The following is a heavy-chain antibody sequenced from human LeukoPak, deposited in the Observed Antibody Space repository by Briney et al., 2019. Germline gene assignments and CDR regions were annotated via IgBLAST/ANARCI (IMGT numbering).Heavy chain of an antibody. Sequence: AASVKVSCKASGYTFTNYDINWVRQATGQGLEWMGWMNPNSGNTGYAQKFQGRVTITRNTSISTAYMELSSLRSEDTAVYYCAVQYCSSTSCYAEGAFDMWGQGTMVTVSS. CDR1: GYTFTNYD. V-gene: IGHV1-8*03. CDR2: MNPNSGNT. J-gene: IGHJ3*02. D-gene: IGHD2-2*01. CDR3: AVQYCSSTSCYAEGAFDM.